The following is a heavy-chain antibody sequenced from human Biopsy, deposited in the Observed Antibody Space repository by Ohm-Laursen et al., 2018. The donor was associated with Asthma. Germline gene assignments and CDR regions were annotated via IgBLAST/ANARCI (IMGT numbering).Heavy chain of an antibody. D-gene: IGHD3-3*01. CDR3: ARMITIFGVVSRGMDV. CDR1: GFTFSSYS. Sequence: LSLTCAASGFTFSSYSMNWVRQAPGKGLEWVSYISSSSSTIYYADSVKGRFTISRDNAKNSLYLQMNSLRDEDTAVYYCARMITIFGVVSRGMDVWGQGTTVTVSS. CDR2: ISSSSSTI. J-gene: IGHJ6*02. V-gene: IGHV3-48*02.